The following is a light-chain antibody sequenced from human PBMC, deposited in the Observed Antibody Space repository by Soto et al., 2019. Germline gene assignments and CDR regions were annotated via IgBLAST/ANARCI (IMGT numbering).Light chain of an antibody. CDR1: QSISSW. J-gene: IGKJ1*01. CDR3: QQYNSYSTWT. V-gene: IGKV1-5*03. Sequence: DIQMTQSPSTLSASVGDRVTITCRASQSISSWLAWYQQKPGKAPEILIYKASSLDSGVPSRFSGSGSGTEFTLTISSLQPDDFATYYCQQYNSYSTWTFGQGTKVEIK. CDR2: KAS.